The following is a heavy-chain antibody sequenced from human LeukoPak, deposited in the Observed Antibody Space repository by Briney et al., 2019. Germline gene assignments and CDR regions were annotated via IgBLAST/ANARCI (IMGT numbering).Heavy chain of an antibody. Sequence: ASVKVSCKASGYTFTSYGIIWVRQAPGQGLEWMGWISAYNGNTNYVQKLQGRVTMTEDTSTDTASMELSSLRSEDTAVYYCAAILGSSDFDYWGQGTLVIVSS. V-gene: IGHV1-18*01. CDR2: ISAYNGNT. CDR1: GYTFTSYG. CDR3: AAILGSSDFDY. D-gene: IGHD6-13*01. J-gene: IGHJ4*02.